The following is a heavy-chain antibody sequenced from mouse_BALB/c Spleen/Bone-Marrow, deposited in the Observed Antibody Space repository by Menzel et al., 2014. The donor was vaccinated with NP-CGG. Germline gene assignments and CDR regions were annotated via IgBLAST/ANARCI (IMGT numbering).Heavy chain of an antibody. CDR2: TRNKANGYTT. J-gene: IGHJ1*01. CDR3: ARDENYDIYWYFDV. V-gene: IGHV7-3*02. D-gene: IGHD1-1*01. CDR1: GFTFTDYY. Sequence: EVKVVESGGGLVQPGGSLRLSCATSGFTFTDYYMSWVRQTPGKALEWLGFTRNKANGYTTDYSVSVKGRFTISRDNSQSILYLQMNTLRAEDSATYYCARDENYDIYWYFDVWGAGTTVTVSS.